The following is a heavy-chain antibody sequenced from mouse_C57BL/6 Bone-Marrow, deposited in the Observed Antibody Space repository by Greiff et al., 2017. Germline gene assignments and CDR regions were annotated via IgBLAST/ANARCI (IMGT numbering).Heavy chain of an antibody. CDR1: GYTFTSYW. V-gene: IGHV1-74*01. D-gene: IGHD2-3*01. J-gene: IGHJ3*01. Sequence: QVQLQQPGAELVKPGASVKVSCKASGYTFTSYWMHWVKQRPGQGLEWIGRIHPSDSDTNYNQKFKGQATLTVDKSSSTAYLQLSSLTSEDSAVYYCAYDGYYDWFAYWGQGTLVTVSA. CDR2: IHPSDSDT. CDR3: AYDGYYDWFAY.